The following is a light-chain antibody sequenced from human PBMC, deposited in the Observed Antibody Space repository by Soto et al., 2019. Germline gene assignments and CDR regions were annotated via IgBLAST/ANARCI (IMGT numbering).Light chain of an antibody. V-gene: IGLV1-40*01. CDR3: QSYASNLSGVV. CDR1: RSNIGAGYD. CDR2: GNT. J-gene: IGLJ2*01. Sequence: QAVVTQPPSVSGAPGQRVTISCTGSRSNIGAGYDVHWYQQLPGTAPKLLIDGNTNRPSGIPDRFSGSKSGTSASLAITVLQAEYEADYYCQSYASNLSGVVFGGGTKVTVL.